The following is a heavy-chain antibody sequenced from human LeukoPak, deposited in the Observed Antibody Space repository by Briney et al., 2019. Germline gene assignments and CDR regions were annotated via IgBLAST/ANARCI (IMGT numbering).Heavy chain of an antibody. D-gene: IGHD1-1*01. V-gene: IGHV3-21*01. CDR3: ARDRNWNGYYYYMDV. CDR1: GFSFSSYN. J-gene: IGHJ6*03. CDR2: ITSRSGYI. Sequence: PGGSLRLSCVASGFSFSSYNMNWVRQAPGKGLEWVSSITSRSGYIYYADSVKGRFTISRDNAKNSLYLQMNSLRAEDTAVYYCARDRNWNGYYYYMDVWGKGTTVTVSS.